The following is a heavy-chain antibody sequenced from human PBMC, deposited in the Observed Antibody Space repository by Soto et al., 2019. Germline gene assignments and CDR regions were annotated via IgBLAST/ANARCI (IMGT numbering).Heavy chain of an antibody. CDR2: MNTNSDDT. CDR3: AREWSAAGHFYGMDV. J-gene: IGHJ6*02. Sequence: ASVKVSFKTSGYTFTSYDINWLRQARGQGLEWVGWMNTNSDDTRSAQKFRGRLTLTRDKSMRAVYMKLSNLRPDDSAVYYCAREWSAAGHFYGMDVWGQGTTVTVSS. CDR1: GYTFTSYD. V-gene: IGHV1-8*01. D-gene: IGHD6-13*01.